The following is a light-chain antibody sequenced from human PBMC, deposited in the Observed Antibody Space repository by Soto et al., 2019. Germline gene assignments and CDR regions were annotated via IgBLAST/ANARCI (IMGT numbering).Light chain of an antibody. CDR3: QHYNSYSEA. V-gene: IGKV1-5*03. Sequence: DIQMTQSPSTLSLSGGDRVTMTCLASQTISSWLAWYQQKPGKAPKLLIYKASTLKSGVPSRFSGSGSGTEFTLTISSLQPDDFATYYCQHYNSYSEAFGQGTKVDIK. CDR2: KAS. CDR1: QTISSW. J-gene: IGKJ1*01.